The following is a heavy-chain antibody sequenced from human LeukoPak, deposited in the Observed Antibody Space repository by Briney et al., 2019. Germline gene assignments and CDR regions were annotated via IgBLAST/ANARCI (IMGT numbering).Heavy chain of an antibody. V-gene: IGHV3-74*01. J-gene: IGHJ6*02. CDR1: GFTFSSYW. CDR3: ARSSIAARPTVYYYYYYGMDV. Sequence: QPGGSLRLSCAASGFTFSSYWMHWVRQAPGKGLVWASRINSDGSSTSYADSVKGRFTISRDNAKNTLYLQMNSLRAEDTAVYYCARSSIAARPTVYYYYYYGMDVWGQGTTVTVSS. CDR2: INSDGSST. D-gene: IGHD6-6*01.